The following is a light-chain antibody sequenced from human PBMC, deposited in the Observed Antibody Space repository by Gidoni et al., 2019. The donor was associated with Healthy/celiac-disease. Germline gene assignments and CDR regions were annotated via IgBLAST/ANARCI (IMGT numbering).Light chain of an antibody. CDR3: QSYDSSLSGSGV. Sequence: QSVLTQPPSVAGAPRQRGTLSCTGSSPNLEEGYDAHWYHELPGPAPNLLIYGNSNRPSGVQDRFSGSKSGTSASLAIPGLQAEDEADYYCQSYDSSLSGSGVFGGGTKLTVL. J-gene: IGLJ2*01. CDR1: SPNLEEGYD. CDR2: GNS. V-gene: IGLV1-40*01.